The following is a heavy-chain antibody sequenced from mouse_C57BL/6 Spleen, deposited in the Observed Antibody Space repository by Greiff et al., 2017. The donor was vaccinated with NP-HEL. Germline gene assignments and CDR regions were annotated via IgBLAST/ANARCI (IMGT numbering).Heavy chain of an antibody. CDR1: GFTFSSYA. D-gene: IGHD1-3*01. J-gene: IGHJ4*01. Sequence: EVQRVESGGGLVKPGGSLKLSCAASGFTFSSYAMSWVRQTPEKRLEWVATISDGGSYTYYPDNVKGRFTISRDNAKNNLYLQMSHLKSEDTAMYYCARVYRDAMDYWGQGTSVTVSS. CDR2: ISDGGSYT. V-gene: IGHV5-4*01. CDR3: ARVYRDAMDY.